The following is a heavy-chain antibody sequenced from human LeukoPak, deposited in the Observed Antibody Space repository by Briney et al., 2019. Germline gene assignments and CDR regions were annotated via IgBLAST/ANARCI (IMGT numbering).Heavy chain of an antibody. CDR3: AVADIVVVVAATG. CDR2: IYYSGST. J-gene: IGHJ4*02. D-gene: IGHD2-15*01. Sequence: PSETLSLTCTVSGGSISSSSYYWGWIRQPPGKGLEWIGSIYYSGSTYYNPSLKSRVTISVDTSKNQFPLKLSSVTAADTAVYYCAVADIVVVVAATGWGQGTLVTVSS. CDR1: GGSISSSSYY. V-gene: IGHV4-39*01.